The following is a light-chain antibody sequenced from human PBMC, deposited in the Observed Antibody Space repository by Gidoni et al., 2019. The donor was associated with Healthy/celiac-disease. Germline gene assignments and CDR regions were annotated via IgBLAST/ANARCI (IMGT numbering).Light chain of an antibody. CDR2: DAS. CDR1: QDISNY. J-gene: IGKJ5*01. V-gene: IGKV1-33*01. Sequence: IQMTQSPSSLSASVGDRVTITCQASQDISNYLNWYQQKPGKAPKLLIYDASNLETGVPSRFSGSGSGTDFTFTISSLQPEDIATYYCQQYDNLLPITFXXXTRLEIK. CDR3: QQYDNLLPIT.